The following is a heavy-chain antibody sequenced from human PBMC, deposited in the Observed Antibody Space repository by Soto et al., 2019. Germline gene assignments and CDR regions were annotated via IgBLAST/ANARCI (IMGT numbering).Heavy chain of an antibody. Sequence: ASVKVSCKASGYTFTGYYMHWVRQAPGQGLEWMGWINAGNGNTKYSQKFQGRVTITRDTSASTAYMELSSLRSEDTAVYYCARIHVVVPAAILAFGMDVWGQGTTVTVSS. D-gene: IGHD2-2*02. CDR1: GYTFTGYY. J-gene: IGHJ6*02. CDR3: ARIHVVVPAAILAFGMDV. CDR2: INAGNGNT. V-gene: IGHV1-3*01.